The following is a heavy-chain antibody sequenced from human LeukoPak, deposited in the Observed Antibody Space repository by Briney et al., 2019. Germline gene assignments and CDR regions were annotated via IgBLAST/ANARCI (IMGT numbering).Heavy chain of an antibody. D-gene: IGHD1-1*01. J-gene: IGHJ6*02. CDR2: ISGSGGST. Sequence: QTGGSLRLSCAASGFTFSSYAMSWVRQAPGKGLEWVSAISGSGGSTYYADSVKGRFTISRDNSKNTLYQQMNSLRSDDTAVYYCARVRGLERRSGYGMDVWGQGTTVTVSS. V-gene: IGHV3-23*01. CDR1: GFTFSSYA. CDR3: ARVRGLERRSGYGMDV.